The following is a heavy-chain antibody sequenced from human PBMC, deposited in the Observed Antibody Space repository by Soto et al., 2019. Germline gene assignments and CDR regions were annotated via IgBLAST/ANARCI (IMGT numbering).Heavy chain of an antibody. CDR3: ARDRLYSSSFGSPPWFDP. Sequence: SQTLSLTCAISGDSVSSNSAAWNWIRQSPSRGLEWLGRTYYRSKWYNDYAVSVKSRITINPDTSKNQFSLQLNSVTPEDTAVYYCARDRLYSSSFGSPPWFDPWGQGTLVTVSS. V-gene: IGHV6-1*01. CDR2: TYYRSKWYN. J-gene: IGHJ5*02. CDR1: GDSVSSNSAA. D-gene: IGHD6-6*01.